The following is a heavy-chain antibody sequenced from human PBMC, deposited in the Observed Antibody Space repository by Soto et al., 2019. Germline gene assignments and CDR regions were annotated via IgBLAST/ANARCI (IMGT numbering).Heavy chain of an antibody. Sequence: QVQLVQSGAEVKKPGASVKVSCKASGYTFTSYGISWVRQAPGQGLEWMGWISAYNGNTNYAQKLQGRVTMTTDTYTSTAYIELGSLRSEDTAVYYCAGDIWAGPLAYYSDGMDVWGQGTTVTVSS. CDR1: GYTFTSYG. CDR3: AGDIWAGPLAYYSDGMDV. D-gene: IGHD3-9*01. J-gene: IGHJ6*02. V-gene: IGHV1-18*01. CDR2: ISAYNGNT.